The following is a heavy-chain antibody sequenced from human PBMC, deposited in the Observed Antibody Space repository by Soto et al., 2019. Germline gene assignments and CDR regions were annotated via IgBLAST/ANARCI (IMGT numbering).Heavy chain of an antibody. CDR2: IYYSGNT. V-gene: IGHV4-39*01. CDR1: GGSISSSSYF. D-gene: IGHD3-22*01. CDR3: ARRMKDSSWAGGFDI. Sequence: QLQLQESGPGLAKPSETLSLTCTVSGGSISSSSYFWDWIRQPPGKALEWIGSIYYSGNTYYNPSLKSRVPVYVEGSNNQFPRKLSSVPAADTALYYCARRMKDSSWAGGFDIGGQGTMVTVSS. J-gene: IGHJ3*02.